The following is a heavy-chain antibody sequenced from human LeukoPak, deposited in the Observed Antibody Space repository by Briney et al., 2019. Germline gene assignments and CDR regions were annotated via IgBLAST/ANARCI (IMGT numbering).Heavy chain of an antibody. D-gene: IGHD3-10*01. CDR3: AKSYYGYSTYYSYYFNL. Sequence: SETLSLTCTVSGGSINSDYWSWIRQPPGRGLEWISYIYTDGSTNYNPSLKSRVTISVDTSKNQFALKLSSVTAADTAVYYCAKSYYGYSTYYSYYFNLWGQGALVTVSS. CDR2: IYTDGST. J-gene: IGHJ4*02. V-gene: IGHV4-4*09. CDR1: GGSINSDY.